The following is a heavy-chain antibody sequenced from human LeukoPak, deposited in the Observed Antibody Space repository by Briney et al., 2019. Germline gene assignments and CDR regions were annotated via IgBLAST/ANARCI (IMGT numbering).Heavy chain of an antibody. Sequence: SETLSLTCTVSGGSISSGSYYWSWIRQPPGKGLEWIGSIYYSGSTYYNPSLKSRVTISVDTSKNQFSLKLSSVTAADTAVYYCERAVRGADYWGQGTLVAVSS. J-gene: IGHJ4*02. V-gene: IGHV4-39*01. D-gene: IGHD3-10*01. CDR3: ERAVRGADY. CDR1: GGSISSGSYY. CDR2: IYYSGST.